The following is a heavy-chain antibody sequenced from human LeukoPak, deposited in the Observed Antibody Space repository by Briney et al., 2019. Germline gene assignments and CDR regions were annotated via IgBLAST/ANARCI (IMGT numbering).Heavy chain of an antibody. V-gene: IGHV3-48*02. D-gene: IGHD1-1*01. J-gene: IGHJ4*02. Sequence: GGSLRLSCAASGFTFSSYSMNWVRQAPGKGLEWVSYISSSSIPIYYTDPVKGRFTTSRDNAKNSLYLQMNSLRDEDTAVYYCARGTTVLDYWGQGTLVTVSS. CDR2: ISSSSIPI. CDR1: GFTFSSYS. CDR3: ARGTTVLDY.